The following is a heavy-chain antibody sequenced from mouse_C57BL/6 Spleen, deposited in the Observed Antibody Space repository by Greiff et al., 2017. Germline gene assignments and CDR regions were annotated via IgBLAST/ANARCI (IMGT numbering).Heavy chain of an antibody. CDR2: IDPSDSET. CDR3: ARRVDYYFDY. CDR1: GYTFTSYW. V-gene: IGHV1-52*01. J-gene: IGHJ2*01. D-gene: IGHD1-3*01. Sequence: QVQLQQPGAELVRPGSSVKLSCKASGYTFTSYWMHWVKQRPIQGLEWIGNIDPSDSETHYNQKFKDKATLTVDKSSSTAYMQLSSLTAEDSAVYYCARRVDYYFDYWGQGTTLTVSS.